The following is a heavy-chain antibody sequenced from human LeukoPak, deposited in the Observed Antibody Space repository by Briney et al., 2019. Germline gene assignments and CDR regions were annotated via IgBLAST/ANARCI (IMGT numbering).Heavy chain of an antibody. CDR2: IRFDGSNK. CDR3: AKRDF. V-gene: IGHV3-30*02. CDR1: GFTFSNYG. J-gene: IGHJ4*02. Sequence: GGSLRLSCAASGFTFSNYGVHWVRQAPGKGLEWVSFIRFDGSNKYYADSVKGRFTISRDSSKNTLYLQMNSLRADDTAIYYCAKRDFWGQGTLVTVSS.